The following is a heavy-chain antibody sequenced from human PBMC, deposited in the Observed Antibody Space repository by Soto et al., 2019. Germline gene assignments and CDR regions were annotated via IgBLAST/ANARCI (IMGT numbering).Heavy chain of an antibody. V-gene: IGHV3-21*01. CDR2: ISSSSSYI. D-gene: IGHD3-3*01. J-gene: IGHJ6*03. CDR1: GFTFSSYS. Sequence: EVQLVESGGGLVKPGGSLRLSCAASGFTFSSYSMNWVRQAPGKGLEWVSSISSSSSYIYYADSVKGRFTISRDNAKNSLYLQMNSLRAEDTAAYYCARVTYYDFWSGYYNDYYYYMDVWGKGTTVTVSS. CDR3: ARVTYYDFWSGYYNDYYYYMDV.